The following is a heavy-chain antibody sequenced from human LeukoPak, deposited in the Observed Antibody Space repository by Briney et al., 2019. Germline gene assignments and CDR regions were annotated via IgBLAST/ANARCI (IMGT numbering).Heavy chain of an antibody. J-gene: IGHJ4*02. D-gene: IGHD2/OR15-2a*01. Sequence: GGSLRLSCAASGFTFETYWMHWVRQAPGKGLEWVSCINGYGSITNYADSVKGRFTISRDNAKNTLYLQMNSLRAEDTAVYYCARDDLTYFDYWGQGTLVTVSS. CDR3: ARDDLTYFDY. V-gene: IGHV3-74*01. CDR2: INGYGSIT. CDR1: GFTFETYW.